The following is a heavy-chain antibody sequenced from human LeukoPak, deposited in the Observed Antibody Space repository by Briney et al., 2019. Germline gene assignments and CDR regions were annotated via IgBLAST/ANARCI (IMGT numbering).Heavy chain of an antibody. Sequence: ASVKVSCKASGYTFTSYGISWVRQAPGQGLEWMGWISAYNGNTNYAQKLQGRVTMTTDTSTSTAYMGLRSLRSDDTAVYYCARDTLYSDYYDSSGSHGWFDPWGQGTLVTVSS. D-gene: IGHD3-22*01. CDR3: ARDTLYSDYYDSSGSHGWFDP. V-gene: IGHV1-18*01. CDR2: ISAYNGNT. J-gene: IGHJ5*02. CDR1: GYTFTSYG.